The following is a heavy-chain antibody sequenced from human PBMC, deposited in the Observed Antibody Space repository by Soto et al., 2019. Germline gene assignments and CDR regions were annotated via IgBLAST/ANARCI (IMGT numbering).Heavy chain of an antibody. CDR1: GFTFSSYA. V-gene: IGHV3-23*01. CDR3: AKARTTYYYDSSGYPEDYYYYGMDV. J-gene: IGHJ6*02. D-gene: IGHD3-22*01. CDR2: ISGSGGSA. Sequence: AGGSLRLSCAASGFTFSSYAMSWVRQAPGKGREWVSAISGSGGSAYYSDSVKCRFTISIDNSKNTVYLQIKSLIAEDTAVYYCAKARTTYYYDSSGYPEDYYYYGMDVWGQGTLVTVSS.